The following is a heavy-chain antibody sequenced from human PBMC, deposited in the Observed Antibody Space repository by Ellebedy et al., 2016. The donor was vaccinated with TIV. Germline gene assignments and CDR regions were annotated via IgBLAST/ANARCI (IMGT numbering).Heavy chain of an antibody. Sequence: AASVKVSCKGSGYTFTNHGITWVRQAPGQGLEWMGWISAYTGKTNYAQKLQGRVTMTTDTSTSTAYMELRSLRSDDTAVYYCARDYGDYPPVIDYWGQGTLVTVSS. CDR2: ISAYTGKT. D-gene: IGHD4-17*01. CDR1: GYTFTNHG. J-gene: IGHJ4*02. CDR3: ARDYGDYPPVIDY. V-gene: IGHV1-18*01.